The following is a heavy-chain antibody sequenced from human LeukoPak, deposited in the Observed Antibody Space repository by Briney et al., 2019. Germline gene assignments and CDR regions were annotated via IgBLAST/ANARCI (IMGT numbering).Heavy chain of an antibody. V-gene: IGHV1-2*02. D-gene: IGHD2/OR15-2a*01. CDR3: VREGEGPLSKDFDY. J-gene: IGHJ4*02. CDR1: GFTFTDHY. CDR2: ISPHSTFT. Sequence: ASMKVSCKSSGFTFTDHYIPWVRQGPGQGLEWMGYISPHSTFTSSPQEFQGRVTMTRDASMSTAYMELTRLTSDDTAVYYCVREGEGPLSKDFDYWGQGTLVTVSS.